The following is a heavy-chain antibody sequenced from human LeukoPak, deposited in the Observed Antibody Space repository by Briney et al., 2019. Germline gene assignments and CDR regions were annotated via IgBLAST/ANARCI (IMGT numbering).Heavy chain of an antibody. D-gene: IGHD2-8*01. V-gene: IGHV3-30*18. CDR2: ISYDGSNK. CDR1: GFTFSSYG. J-gene: IGHJ4*02. Sequence: GRSLRLSCAASGFTFSSYGMHWVRQAPGKGLEWVAVISYDGSNKYYADSVKGRFTISRDNSKNTLYLQMNSLRAEDTAVYYCAKDREMVTGPPNFDYWGQGTLVTVSS. CDR3: AKDREMVTGPPNFDY.